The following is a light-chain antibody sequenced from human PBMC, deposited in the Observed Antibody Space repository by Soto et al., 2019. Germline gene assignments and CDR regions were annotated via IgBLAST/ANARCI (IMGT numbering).Light chain of an antibody. CDR3: AAWDDGLNGVL. V-gene: IGLV1-44*01. Sequence: QSVLTQSPSASGTPGQRVTISCSGSSSNIGSNTVNWYQQFPGSAPKLLIYSNNQRPSGVPDRFSGSKSGTSASLAISGPQSEDEADYYCAAWDDGLNGVLFGGGTKVTVL. J-gene: IGLJ2*01. CDR1: SSNIGSNT. CDR2: SNN.